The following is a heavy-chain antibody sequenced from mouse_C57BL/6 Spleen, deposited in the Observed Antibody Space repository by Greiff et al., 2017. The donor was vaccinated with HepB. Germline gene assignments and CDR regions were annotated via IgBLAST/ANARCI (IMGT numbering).Heavy chain of an antibody. Sequence: QVQLQQPGTELVKPGASVKLSCKASGYTFTSYWMHWVKQRPGQGLEWIGNINPSNGGTNYNEKFKSKATLTVDKSSSTADMQLSSLTSEDSAVYYCARSGTFYYAMDYWGQGTSVTVSS. D-gene: IGHD3-2*02. CDR1: GYTFTSYW. J-gene: IGHJ4*01. CDR3: ARSGTFYYAMDY. CDR2: INPSNGGT. V-gene: IGHV1-53*01.